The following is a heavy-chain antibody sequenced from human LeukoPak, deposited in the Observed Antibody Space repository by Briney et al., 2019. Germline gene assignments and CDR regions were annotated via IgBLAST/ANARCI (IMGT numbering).Heavy chain of an antibody. V-gene: IGHV5-51*01. CDR1: GYSFTSYW. CDR2: MNPGDSDT. CDR3: ARGGLVSCSSTSCYVGAHWFDP. J-gene: IGHJ5*02. D-gene: IGHD2-2*01. Sequence: GEPLKISCKGSGYSFTSYWIGWVRKMHGKGLEWLGIMNPGDSDTRYSPSSQGQVTISADKSISTAYLQWSSLKASDTAMYYCARGGLVSCSSTSCYVGAHWFDPWGQGTLVTVSS.